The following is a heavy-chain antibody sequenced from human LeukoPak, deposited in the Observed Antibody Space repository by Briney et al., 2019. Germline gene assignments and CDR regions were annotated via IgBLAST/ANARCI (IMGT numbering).Heavy chain of an antibody. CDR2: INHSGST. V-gene: IGHV4-34*01. CDR3: ARGRRDGYKQYYYYYYMDV. CDR1: GGSFSGYY. J-gene: IGHJ6*03. Sequence: SETLSLTCGVSGGSFSGYYWSWIRQPPGKGLEWIGEINHSGSTNYNPSLKSRVTISVDTSKNQFSLKLSSVTAADTAVYYCARGRRDGYKQYYYYYYMDVWGKGTTVTVSS. D-gene: IGHD5-24*01.